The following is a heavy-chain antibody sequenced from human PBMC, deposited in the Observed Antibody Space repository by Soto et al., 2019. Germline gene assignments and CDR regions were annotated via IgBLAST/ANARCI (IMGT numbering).Heavy chain of an antibody. CDR3: ARDGGAY. J-gene: IGHJ4*02. V-gene: IGHV3-30-3*01. Sequence: QVQLVESGGGVVQPGRSLRLSCAASGFTFSSYAMHWVRRAPGKGLEWMAVNSYDGSNKYYADSVQGRFTITRDNSKNTLYLHMNSLRPEDTALYYCARDGGAYWGQGTLVIVSS. CDR1: GFTFSSYA. CDR2: NSYDGSNK. D-gene: IGHD3-16*01.